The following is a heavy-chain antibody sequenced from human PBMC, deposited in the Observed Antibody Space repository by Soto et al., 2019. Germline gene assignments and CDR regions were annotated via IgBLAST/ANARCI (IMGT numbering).Heavy chain of an antibody. J-gene: IGHJ6*02. CDR3: AKVGKTLREQQLDYYYYYGMDV. Sequence: GGSLRLSCAASGFTFSSYAMSWVRQAPGKGLEWVSAISGSGGSTYYADSVKGRFTISRDNSKNTLYLQMNSLRAEDTAVYYCAKVGKTLREQQLDYYYYYGMDVWGQGTTVTVSS. D-gene: IGHD6-13*01. CDR2: ISGSGGST. V-gene: IGHV3-23*01. CDR1: GFTFSSYA.